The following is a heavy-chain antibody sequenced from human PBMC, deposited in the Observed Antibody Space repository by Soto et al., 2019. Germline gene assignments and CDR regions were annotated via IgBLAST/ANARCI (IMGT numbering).Heavy chain of an antibody. V-gene: IGHV3-48*02. CDR1: GFPFSSYS. CDR2: ISSSSSTI. CDR3: ARESRFLEWLSLNWFDP. D-gene: IGHD3-3*01. J-gene: IGHJ5*02. Sequence: GGSLRLSCAASGFPFSSYSMNWVSPAPGKGLEWVSYISSSSSTIYYADSVKGRFTISRDNAKNSLYLQMNSLRDEDTAVYYCARESRFLEWLSLNWFDPWGQGTLVTVSS.